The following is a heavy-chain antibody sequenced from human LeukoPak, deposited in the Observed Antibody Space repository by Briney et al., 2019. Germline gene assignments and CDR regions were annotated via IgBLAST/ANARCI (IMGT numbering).Heavy chain of an antibody. CDR1: GFTFDDYT. CDR2: ISWDGGST. V-gene: IGHV3-43*01. Sequence: PGGSLRLSCAASGFTFDDYTMHWVRQAPGKGLEWVSLISWDGGSTYYADSVKGRFTISRDNSKNSLYLQMNSLRTEDTALYYCAVGYGGVTRLDYWGQGTLVTVSS. D-gene: IGHD3-3*01. J-gene: IGHJ4*02. CDR3: AVGYGGVTRLDY.